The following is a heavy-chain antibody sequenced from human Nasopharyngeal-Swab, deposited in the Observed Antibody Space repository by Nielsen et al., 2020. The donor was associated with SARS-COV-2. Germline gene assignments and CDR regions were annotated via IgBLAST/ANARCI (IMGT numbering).Heavy chain of an antibody. Sequence: GGSLSLSCAASGFSFDDYAMHWVRQAPGKGLEWVSGISWNSGSIGYADSVKGRFTISRDNAKNSLYLQMNSLRAEDTALYYCAKVHLPYYYDSSGSDDWGQGTLVTVSS. V-gene: IGHV3-9*01. CDR1: GFSFDDYA. CDR2: ISWNSGSI. D-gene: IGHD3-22*01. CDR3: AKVHLPYYYDSSGSDD. J-gene: IGHJ4*02.